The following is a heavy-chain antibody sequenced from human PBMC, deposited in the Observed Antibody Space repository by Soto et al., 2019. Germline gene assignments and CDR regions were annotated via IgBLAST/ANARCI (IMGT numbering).Heavy chain of an antibody. V-gene: IGHV3-11*05. CDR2: ISSSSSYT. CDR1: GFTFSSYW. J-gene: IGHJ5*02. D-gene: IGHD3-10*01. Sequence: GGSLRLSCAASGFTFSSYWMSWVRQAPGKGLEWVSYISSSSSYTNYADSVKGRFTISRDNAKNSLYLQMNSLRAEDTAVYYCARDHYGPGWFDPWGQGTLVTVSS. CDR3: ARDHYGPGWFDP.